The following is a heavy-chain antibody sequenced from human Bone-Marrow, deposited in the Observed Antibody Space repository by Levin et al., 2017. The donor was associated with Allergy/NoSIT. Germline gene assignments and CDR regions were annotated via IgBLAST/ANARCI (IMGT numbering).Heavy chain of an antibody. CDR2: IKSKYDGGTT. CDR1: GFTFSDAW. J-gene: IGHJ4*02. CDR3: ATGARRDGSLSPPSEY. V-gene: IGHV3-15*01. Sequence: PGGSLRLSCAGSGFTFSDAWLTWVRQAPGKGLEWVGRIKSKYDGGTTDNAAPVDGRFAISRDDSENRMYLQMNSLKSEDTAVYYCATGARRDGSLSPPSEYWGQGTLVTVSS. D-gene: IGHD5-24*01.